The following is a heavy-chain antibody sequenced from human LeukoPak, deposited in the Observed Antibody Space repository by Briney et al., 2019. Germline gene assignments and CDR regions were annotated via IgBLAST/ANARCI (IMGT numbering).Heavy chain of an antibody. D-gene: IGHD1-26*01. V-gene: IGHV1-18*01. CDR2: ISAYNGNT. Sequence: ASVKVSCKASGYTFTSYGISWVRQAPGQGLEWMGWISAYNGNTNYAQKLQGRVTMTTDTSTSTAYMELRSLRSDDTAVYYCAREVNSKWELLSLDYWGQGTLVTVSS. CDR1: GYTFTSYG. J-gene: IGHJ4*02. CDR3: AREVNSKWELLSLDY.